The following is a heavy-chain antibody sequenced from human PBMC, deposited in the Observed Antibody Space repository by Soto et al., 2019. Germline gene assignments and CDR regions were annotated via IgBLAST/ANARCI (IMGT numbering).Heavy chain of an antibody. D-gene: IGHD3-22*01. CDR1: GGRDSSSRAA. V-gene: IGHV6-1*01. CDR2: TYYRSKWYN. Sequence: TCESCGGRDSSSRAAWTWNRKSPSRGLEWLGRTYYRSKWYNDYAVSVKSRITVTPDTSKNQFSLHLNSVTPEDTAVYYCARSDITMIVVNWGQGTLV. J-gene: IGHJ4*02. CDR3: ARSDITMIVVN.